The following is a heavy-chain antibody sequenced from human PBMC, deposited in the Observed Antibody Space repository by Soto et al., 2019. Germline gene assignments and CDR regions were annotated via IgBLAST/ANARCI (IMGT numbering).Heavy chain of an antibody. CDR1: GFTFGDYA. CDR2: IRSKAYGGTT. J-gene: IGHJ4*02. V-gene: IGHV3-49*04. CDR3: TRDLDWGIAAAGYFDY. Sequence: GGSLRLSCTASGFTFGDYAMSWVRQAPGKGLEWVGFIRSKAYGGTTEYAASVKGRFTISRDDSKSIAYLQMNSLKTEDTAVYYCTRDLDWGIAAAGYFDYWGQGTMVTVSS. D-gene: IGHD6-13*01.